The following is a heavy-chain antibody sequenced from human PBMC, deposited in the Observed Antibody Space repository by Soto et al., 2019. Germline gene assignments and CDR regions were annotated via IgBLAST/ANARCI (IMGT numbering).Heavy chain of an antibody. CDR1: GFTFSSYS. Sequence: EVQLVESGGGLVKPGGSLRLSCAASGFTFSSYSMNWVRQAPGKGLEWVSSISSSSSYIYYADSVKGRFTIPRDNAKNSLYLQMTSLRAEDTAVYYGPRGPPYQPQGMDVWGQGTTVTVSS. D-gene: IGHD2-2*01. J-gene: IGHJ6*02. V-gene: IGHV3-21*01. CDR3: PRGPPYQPQGMDV. CDR2: ISSSSSYI.